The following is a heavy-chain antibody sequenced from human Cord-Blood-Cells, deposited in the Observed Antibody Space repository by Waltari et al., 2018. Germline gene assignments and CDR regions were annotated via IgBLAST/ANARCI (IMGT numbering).Heavy chain of an antibody. V-gene: IGHV4-34*01. D-gene: IGHD2-15*01. J-gene: IGHJ4*02. CDR2: INHSGSN. CDR1: GGSFSGSY. Sequence: QVQLQQWGAGLLKTSETLSLTCAVYGGSFSGSYWSWIRQPPGKGLGWIGEINHSGSNNYKPALKSLVTISVDTSKNQFSLKLSSVTAADTAVYYCARGAYCSGGSCYWIDYWGQGTLVTVSS. CDR3: ARGAYCSGGSCYWIDY.